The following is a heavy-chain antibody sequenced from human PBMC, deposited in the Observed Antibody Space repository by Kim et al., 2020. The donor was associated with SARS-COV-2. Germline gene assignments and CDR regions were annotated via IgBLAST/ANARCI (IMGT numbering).Heavy chain of an antibody. CDR1: GFTFSDYY. Sequence: GGSLRLSCAASGFTFSDYYMSWIRQAPGKGLEWVSYISSSSYTNYADSVKGRFTISRDNAKNSLYLQMNSLRAEDTAVYYCARDRVYGSGRPDYWGQGTLVTVSS. CDR2: ISSSSYT. V-gene: IGHV3-11*05. CDR3: ARDRVYGSGRPDY. D-gene: IGHD3-10*01. J-gene: IGHJ4*02.